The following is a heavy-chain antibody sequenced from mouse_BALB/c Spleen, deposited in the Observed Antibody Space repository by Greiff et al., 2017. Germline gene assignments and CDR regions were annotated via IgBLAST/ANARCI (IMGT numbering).Heavy chain of an antibody. CDR1: GFSLTSYG. CDR2: IWAGGST. D-gene: IGHD2-10*02. J-gene: IGHJ4*01. V-gene: IGHV2-9*02. Sequence: VMLVESGPGLVAPSQSLSITCTVSGFSLTSYGVHWVRQPPGKGLEWLGVIWAGGSTNYNSALMSRLSISKDNSKSQVFLKMNSLQTDDTAMYYCARDRYGNYDYAMDYWGQGTSVTVSS. CDR3: ARDRYGNYDYAMDY.